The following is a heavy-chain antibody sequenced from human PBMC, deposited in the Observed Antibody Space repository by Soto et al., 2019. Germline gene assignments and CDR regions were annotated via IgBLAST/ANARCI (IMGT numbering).Heavy chain of an antibody. CDR2: ISWNSGSI. CDR3: AKGISRVY. D-gene: IGHD6-13*01. V-gene: IGHV3-9*01. CDR1: GFTFDDYV. Sequence: EVQLVESGGGLVQPGRSLRLSCAASGFTFDDYVMHWVRQAPGKGLEWVSGISWNSGSIGYADSVKGRFTISRDNAKNSLYLQMNSLRAEDTALYYCAKGISRVYWGQGTMVTVSS. J-gene: IGHJ3*01.